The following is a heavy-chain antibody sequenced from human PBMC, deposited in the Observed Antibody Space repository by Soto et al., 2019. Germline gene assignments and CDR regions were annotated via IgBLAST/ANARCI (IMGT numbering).Heavy chain of an antibody. J-gene: IGHJ6*02. CDR1: GGSIISGDYY. CDR2: IYYSGST. Sequence: SETLSLTCTVSGGSIISGDYYWICIRQRPGKGLELIGYIYYSGSTYYNPSLKSRVTISVDTSKNQFSLKLSSVTAADTAVYYCARVNVVGYYYGMDVWGQGTTVTVSS. V-gene: IGHV4-30-4*01. CDR3: ARVNVVGYYYGMDV. D-gene: IGHD2-21*01.